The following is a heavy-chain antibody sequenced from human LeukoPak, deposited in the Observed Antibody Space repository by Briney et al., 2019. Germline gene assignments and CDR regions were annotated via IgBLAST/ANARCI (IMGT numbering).Heavy chain of an antibody. Sequence: VASLKLSCKASGGTFSSYAISWVRQAPGQGLEWMAGIIPIFGTANYAQKFQGRVTITADKSTSTAYMELSSLRSEDTAVYYCARDAPYSSGWYGRAGYYFGYWGQGTLVTVSS. J-gene: IGHJ4*02. CDR3: ARDAPYSSGWYGRAGYYFGY. V-gene: IGHV1-69*06. D-gene: IGHD6-19*01. CDR2: IIPIFGTA. CDR1: GGTFSSYA.